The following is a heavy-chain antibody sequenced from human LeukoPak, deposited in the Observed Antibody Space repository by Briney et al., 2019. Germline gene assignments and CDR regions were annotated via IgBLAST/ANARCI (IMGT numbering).Heavy chain of an antibody. J-gene: IGHJ6*04. CDR3: AKDRMVRGLYGMDV. D-gene: IGHD3-10*01. V-gene: IGHV3-23*01. Sequence: PGGSLRLPCAASGFTFSSYAMSWVRQAPGKGLEWVSAISGSGGSTYYADSVKGRFTISRDNSKNTLYLQMNSLRAEDTAVYYCAKDRMVRGLYGMDVWGKGTTVTVSS. CDR2: ISGSGGST. CDR1: GFTFSSYA.